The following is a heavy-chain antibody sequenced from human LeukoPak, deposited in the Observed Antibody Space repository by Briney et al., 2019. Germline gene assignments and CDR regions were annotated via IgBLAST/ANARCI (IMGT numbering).Heavy chain of an antibody. CDR1: GGSISSGGYY. V-gene: IGHV4-30-2*01. J-gene: IGHJ5*02. CDR2: IYHSGST. CDR3: AREAWTTVTTFFGP. Sequence: SQTLSLTCTVSGGSISSGGYYWSWIRQPPGKGLEWIGYIYHSGSTYYNPSLKSRVTISVDRSKNQFSLKLSSVTAADTAVYYSAREAWTTVTTFFGPWGQGTLVTVSS. D-gene: IGHD4-17*01.